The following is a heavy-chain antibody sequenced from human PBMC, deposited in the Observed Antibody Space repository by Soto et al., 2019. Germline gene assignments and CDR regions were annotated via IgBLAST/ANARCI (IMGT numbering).Heavy chain of an antibody. D-gene: IGHD6-19*01. Sequence: GESLKISCKGSGYSFTSYWIGWVRQMPGKGLEWMGIIYPGDSDTRYSPSFQGQVTISADKSISTAYLQWSSRKASDTAMYYCARHRRAVAGHYYYYYMDVWGKGTTVTVSS. CDR3: ARHRRAVAGHYYYYYMDV. J-gene: IGHJ6*03. CDR1: GYSFTSYW. V-gene: IGHV5-51*01. CDR2: IYPGDSDT.